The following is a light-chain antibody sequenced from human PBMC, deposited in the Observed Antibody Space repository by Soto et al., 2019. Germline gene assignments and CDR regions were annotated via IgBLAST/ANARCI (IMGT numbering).Light chain of an antibody. CDR2: GNS. J-gene: IGLJ3*02. Sequence: QSVLTQPPSVSGAPVQRVTISCTGSSSNIGAGYAVHWYQQLPGTAPKLLIYGNSNRPSGVPDRFSGSKSGTSASLAITGLQAEDEADYYCQSYDSSLRGWVFGGGTKLTVL. CDR1: SSNIGAGYA. CDR3: QSYDSSLRGWV. V-gene: IGLV1-40*01.